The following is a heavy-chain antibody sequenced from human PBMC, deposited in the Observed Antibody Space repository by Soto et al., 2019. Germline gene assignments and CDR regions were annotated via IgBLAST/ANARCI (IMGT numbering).Heavy chain of an antibody. J-gene: IGHJ6*02. D-gene: IGHD3-10*01. CDR2: INAGNGNT. Sequence: GASVKVSCKASGYTFTSYAMHWVRQAPGQRLDWMGWINAGNGNTKYSQKFQGRVTITRDTSASTAYMELSSLRSEDTAVYYCASSYYGSGNPKDYYYGMDVWGQGTTVTVSS. CDR1: GYTFTSYA. V-gene: IGHV1-3*01. CDR3: ASSYYGSGNPKDYYYGMDV.